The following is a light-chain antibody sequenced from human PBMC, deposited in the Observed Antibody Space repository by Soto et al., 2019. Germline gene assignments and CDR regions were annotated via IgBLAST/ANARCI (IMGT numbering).Light chain of an antibody. CDR3: LQHKSYPVT. CDR1: QVVRSS. Sequence: DIQMNQSPSSLSASAGDRVTITCRASQVVRSSLDWYQQKPGKAPKRLIYAISSLQSGVPSRFSGSGSGTEFTLTISSLQPEDLATYSCLQHKSYPVTFGPGTKVDIK. V-gene: IGKV1-17*01. J-gene: IGKJ3*01. CDR2: AIS.